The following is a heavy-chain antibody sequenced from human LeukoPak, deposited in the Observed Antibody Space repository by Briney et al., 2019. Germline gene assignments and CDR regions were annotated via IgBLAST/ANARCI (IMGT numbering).Heavy chain of an antibody. CDR3: ARAAMTTVTTLFDP. J-gene: IGHJ5*02. D-gene: IGHD4-17*01. V-gene: IGHV4-59*01. CDR1: GGSISSYY. CDR2: IYYSGST. Sequence: SETLSLTCTVSGGSISSYYWSWIRQPPGKGLEWIGYIYYSGSTNYNPSLKSRVTISVDTSKNQFSLKLSSATAADTAVYYCARAAMTTVTTLFDPWGQGTLVTVSS.